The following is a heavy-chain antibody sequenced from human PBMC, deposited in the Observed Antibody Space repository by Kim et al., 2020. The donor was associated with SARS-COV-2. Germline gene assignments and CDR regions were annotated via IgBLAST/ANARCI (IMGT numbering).Heavy chain of an antibody. V-gene: IGHV3-23*01. J-gene: IGHJ6*02. CDR3: AKAEAYYDILGGLDV. CDR1: GFSFVGSA. D-gene: IGHD3-3*01. Sequence: GGSLRLSCVASGFSFVGSAMSWVSQAPGKGLEWVATVSGTGHTTYYSESVKGRFTISRDNSKDTLYLETNGLRAEDTAVYFCAKAEAYYDILGGLDVWGRGTTVTVSS. CDR2: VSGTGHTT.